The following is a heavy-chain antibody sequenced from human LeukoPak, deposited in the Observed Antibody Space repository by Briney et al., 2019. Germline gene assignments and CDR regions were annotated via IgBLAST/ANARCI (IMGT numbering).Heavy chain of an antibody. CDR3: AKDPRLKYYHDSSADGAFDI. Sequence: PGGSLRLSCAASGFTFSSYGMHWVRQAPGKGLEWVAVISYDGSNKYYADSVKGRFTISRDNSKNTLYLQMNSLRAEDTAVYYCAKDPRLKYYHDSSADGAFDIWGQGTMVTVSS. J-gene: IGHJ3*02. CDR2: ISYDGSNK. D-gene: IGHD3-22*01. V-gene: IGHV3-30*18. CDR1: GFTFSSYG.